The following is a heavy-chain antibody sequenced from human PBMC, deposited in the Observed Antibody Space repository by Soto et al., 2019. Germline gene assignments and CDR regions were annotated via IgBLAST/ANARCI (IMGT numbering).Heavy chain of an antibody. V-gene: IGHV4-31*03. J-gene: IGHJ6*03. CDR1: GGSISSGGYY. CDR3: ASTIFGVAGTYYYMDV. CDR2: IYYSGST. D-gene: IGHD3-3*01. Sequence: SETLSLTCTVSGGSISSGGYYWSWIRQHPGKGLEWIGYIYYSGSTYYNPSLKSRVTISVDTSKNQFSLKLSSVTAADTAVYYCASTIFGVAGTYYYMDVWGKGTTVTVSS.